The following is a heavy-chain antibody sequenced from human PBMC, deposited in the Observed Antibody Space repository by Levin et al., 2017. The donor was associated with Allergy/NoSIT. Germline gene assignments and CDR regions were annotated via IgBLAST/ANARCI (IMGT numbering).Heavy chain of an antibody. V-gene: IGHV4-4*07. CDR1: GDSISNYY. CDR3: AREASYNAPYYFDY. CDR2: THSSGKT. J-gene: IGHJ4*02. Sequence: PSETLSLTSSVSGDSISNYYWNWIRQSAVKGLEWIGRTHSSGKTNYNSSLKSRVTMSADTSKNQFSLRLTSVTAADTAVYYCAREASYNAPYYFDYWGQGTLVIVSS. D-gene: IGHD1-1*01.